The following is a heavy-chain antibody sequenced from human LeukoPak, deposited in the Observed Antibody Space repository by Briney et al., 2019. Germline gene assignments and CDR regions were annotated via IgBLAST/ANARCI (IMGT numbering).Heavy chain of an antibody. J-gene: IGHJ5*02. V-gene: IGHV1-18*04. CDR2: ISAYNGDT. CDR1: GYTFTSYG. Sequence: ASVKVSCKASGYTFTSYGISWVRQAPGQGLGWMGWISAYNGDTNYAQKLQGRVTMTTDTSTSTAYMELRSLRSDDTAVYDCARVQDGYCSSTSCYVGWFDPWGQGTLVTVSS. CDR3: ARVQDGYCSSTSCYVGWFDP. D-gene: IGHD2-2*01.